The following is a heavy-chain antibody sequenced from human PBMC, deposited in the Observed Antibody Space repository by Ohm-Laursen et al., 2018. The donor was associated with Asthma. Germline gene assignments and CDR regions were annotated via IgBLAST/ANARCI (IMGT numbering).Heavy chain of an antibody. V-gene: IGHV3-23*01. CDR2: ISGSGGST. D-gene: IGHD7-27*01. J-gene: IGHJ6*02. CDR1: GFTFSSYA. Sequence: GSLRLSCAASGFTFSSYAMSWVRQAPGKGLEWVSAISGSGGSTYYADSVKGRFTISRDNAKNSLYLQMNSLRAEDTAVYYCARDGEKTHYYYYGMDVWGQGTTVTVSS. CDR3: ARDGEKTHYYYYGMDV.